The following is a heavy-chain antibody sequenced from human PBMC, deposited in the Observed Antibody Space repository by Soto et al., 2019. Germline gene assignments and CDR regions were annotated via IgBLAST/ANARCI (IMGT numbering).Heavy chain of an antibody. J-gene: IGHJ4*02. CDR3: ARGGGVTTTGDDY. D-gene: IGHD3-16*01. V-gene: IGHV4-30-2*01. CDR2: IYHSGST. Sequence: QLQLQESGSGLVKPSQTLSLTCAVSGGSINTATHSWSWIRQPPGKGLEWIGYIYHSGSTYYNPSVRSRVTIAIDKTNNQLPLRVSSVAAGDTAGYYCARGGGVTTTGDDYWGQGILVTVSS. CDR1: GGSINTATHS.